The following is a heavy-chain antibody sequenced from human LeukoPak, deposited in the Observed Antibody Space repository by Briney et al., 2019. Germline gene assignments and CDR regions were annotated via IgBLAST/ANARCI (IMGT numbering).Heavy chain of an antibody. Sequence: GGSLRLSCAASGFTFDDYGMSWVRQAPGKGLEWVSGINWNGGSTGYADSVKGRFTISRDNAKNSLYPQMNSLRAEDTALYYCARDALRSYYDSSGYYDYWGQGTLVTVSS. J-gene: IGHJ4*02. CDR2: INWNGGST. CDR1: GFTFDDYG. CDR3: ARDALRSYYDSSGYYDY. V-gene: IGHV3-20*04. D-gene: IGHD3-22*01.